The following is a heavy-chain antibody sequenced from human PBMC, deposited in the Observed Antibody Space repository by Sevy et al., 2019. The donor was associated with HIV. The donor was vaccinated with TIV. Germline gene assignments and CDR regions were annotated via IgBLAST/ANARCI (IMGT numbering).Heavy chain of an antibody. CDR2: ISSSGHYI. V-gene: IGHV3-21*01. J-gene: IGHJ5*02. CDR3: VRWDYSTSGNWFDP. D-gene: IGHD6-13*01. CDR1: GFTFSRYS. Sequence: GGSLRLSCGASGFTFSRYSMNWVRQAPGKGLEWVSYISSSGHYIQYADSVRGRFTISRDKARDSLDLQMNSLRAEDTAGYFCVRWDYSTSGNWFDPWGQGTLVTVSS.